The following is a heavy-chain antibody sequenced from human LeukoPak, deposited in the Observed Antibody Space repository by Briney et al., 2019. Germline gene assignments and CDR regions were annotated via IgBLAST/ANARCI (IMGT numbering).Heavy chain of an antibody. Sequence: GGSLRLSCAASGFTFSSYGMHWVRQAPGKGLEWVAFIRYDGSNKYYADSVKGRFTISRDNSKNTLYLQMNSLRAEDTAVYYCAKANRGREQHLYYYYMDVWGKGTTVTVSS. V-gene: IGHV3-30*02. J-gene: IGHJ6*03. CDR2: IRYDGSNK. CDR1: GFTFSSYG. D-gene: IGHD6-13*01. CDR3: AKANRGREQHLYYYYMDV.